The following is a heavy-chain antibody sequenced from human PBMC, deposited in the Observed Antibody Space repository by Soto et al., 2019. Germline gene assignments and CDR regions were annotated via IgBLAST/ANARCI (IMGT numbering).Heavy chain of an antibody. D-gene: IGHD2-15*01. V-gene: IGHV3-13*01. CDR1: GFTFRKYH. J-gene: IGHJ4*02. CDR2: IGTAGDT. Sequence: PGGALRPSFGASGFTFRKYHLHRVRQVTGKGLEWVSTIGTAGDTYYPGSVKGRFTISRENAKNSLYLQMNSLRAEDTAVYYCARGRLISLYYFDHGGQGTLVTVSS. CDR3: ARGRLISLYYFDH.